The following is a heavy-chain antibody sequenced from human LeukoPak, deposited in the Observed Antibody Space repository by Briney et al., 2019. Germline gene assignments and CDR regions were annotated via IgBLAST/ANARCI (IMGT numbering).Heavy chain of an antibody. CDR3: ARQMNTVTADY. Sequence: PSETLSLTCTVSGGSISSYYWSWIRQPPGKGLEWIGSIFYSGSTYYNPSLNSRVTISIDTSKNQFSLRLSSVTAADTAVYYCARQMNTVTADYWGQGTLVTVSS. CDR2: IFYSGST. J-gene: IGHJ4*02. V-gene: IGHV4-39*01. D-gene: IGHD4-17*01. CDR1: GGSISSYY.